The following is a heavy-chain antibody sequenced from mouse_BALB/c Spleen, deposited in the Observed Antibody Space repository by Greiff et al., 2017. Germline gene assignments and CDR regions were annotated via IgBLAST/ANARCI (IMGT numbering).Heavy chain of an antibody. CDR3: AREIYDGYFAWFAY. J-gene: IGHJ3*01. CDR1: GFTFSSFG. D-gene: IGHD2-3*01. V-gene: IGHV5-17*02. Sequence: EVQVVESGGGLVQPGGSRKLSCAASGFTFSSFGMHWVRQAPEKGLEWVAYISSGSSTIYYADTVKGRFTISRDNPKNTLFLQMTSLRSEDTAMYYCAREIYDGYFAWFAYWGQGTLVTVSA. CDR2: ISSGSSTI.